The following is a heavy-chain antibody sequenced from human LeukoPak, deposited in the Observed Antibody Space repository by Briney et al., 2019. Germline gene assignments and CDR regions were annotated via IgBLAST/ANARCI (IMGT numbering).Heavy chain of an antibody. V-gene: IGHV3-21*01. D-gene: IGHD1-1*01. CDR3: ARDDVAWNDVHWFDP. CDR1: GFTFSYYT. J-gene: IGHJ5*02. Sequence: GGSLRLSCAASGFTFSYYTMSWVRQAPGKGLEWVSSISSTGISIYYADSVKGRFTISRDNAKNSLYLQMSSLRVEDTAVYYCARDDVAWNDVHWFDPWGQGTLVTVSS. CDR2: ISSTGISI.